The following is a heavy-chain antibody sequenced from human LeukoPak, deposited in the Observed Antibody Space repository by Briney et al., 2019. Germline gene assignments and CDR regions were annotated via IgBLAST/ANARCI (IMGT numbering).Heavy chain of an antibody. CDR1: GFTFSSYG. CDR2: IKQDGSEK. CDR3: ARVLVFYDILTGYSPFDY. D-gene: IGHD3-9*01. V-gene: IGHV3-7*01. Sequence: GGSLRLSCAASGFTFSSYGMYWVRQAPGKGLEWVANIKQDGSEKYYVDSVKGRFTISRDNAKNSLHLQMNSLRAEDTAVYYCARVLVFYDILTGYSPFDYWGQGTLVTVSS. J-gene: IGHJ4*02.